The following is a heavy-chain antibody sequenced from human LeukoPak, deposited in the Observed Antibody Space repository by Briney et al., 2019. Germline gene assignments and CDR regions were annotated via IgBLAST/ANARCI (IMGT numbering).Heavy chain of an antibody. V-gene: IGHV3-53*01. CDR1: GFSISSNF. D-gene: IGHD1/OR15-1a*01. CDR2: IYSGGTT. J-gene: IGHJ6*03. CDR3: ARDGYGNNYMDV. Sequence: GGSLRLSCAASGFSISSNFMSWVRQAPGKGLEWVSVIYSGGTTYYADSVKGRFTISRDNSKNTLSLQMNNLRAEDTAVYYCARDGYGNNYMDVWGKGTTVAVSS.